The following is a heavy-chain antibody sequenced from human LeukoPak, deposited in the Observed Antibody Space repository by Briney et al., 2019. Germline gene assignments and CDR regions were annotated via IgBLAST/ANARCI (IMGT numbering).Heavy chain of an antibody. J-gene: IGHJ4*02. CDR2: IKQDGSEK. CDR1: GFTFSSYW. Sequence: PGGSLRLSCAASGFTFSSYWMSWVRQAPGKGLEWVANIKQDGSEKYYVDSVKGRFTISRDNAKNSLYLQMNSLRAEDTAVYYCARDAVVAVAGMYYFDYWDQGTLVTVSS. V-gene: IGHV3-7*01. D-gene: IGHD6-19*01. CDR3: ARDAVVAVAGMYYFDY.